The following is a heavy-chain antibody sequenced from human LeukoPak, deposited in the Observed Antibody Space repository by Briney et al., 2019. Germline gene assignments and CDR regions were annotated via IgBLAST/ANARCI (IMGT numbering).Heavy chain of an antibody. CDR1: GGSIGSYY. Sequence: SETLSLTCTVSGGSIGSYYWSWIRQPAGKGLEWIGRIYTSGSTNYNPSLKSRVTMSVDTSKNQFSLKLSSVTAADTAVYYCARSTHYYDSSGYYNPFDYWGQGTLVTVSS. CDR2: IYTSGST. D-gene: IGHD3-22*01. J-gene: IGHJ4*02. V-gene: IGHV4-4*07. CDR3: ARSTHYYDSSGYYNPFDY.